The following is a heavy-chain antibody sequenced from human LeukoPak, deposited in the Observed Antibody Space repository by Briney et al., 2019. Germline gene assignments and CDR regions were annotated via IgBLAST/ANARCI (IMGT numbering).Heavy chain of an antibody. CDR3: AKESHVVPAASGSYPVGY. CDR2: ISYDGSNK. CDR1: GFTFSSYG. Sequence: PGGSLRLSCAASGFTFSSYGMHWVRQAPGKGLEWVAVISYDGSNKYYADSVKGRFTISRDNSKNTLYLQMNSLRVEDTAVYYCAKESHVVPAASGSYPVGYWGQGTLVTVSS. D-gene: IGHD2-2*01. V-gene: IGHV3-30*18. J-gene: IGHJ4*02.